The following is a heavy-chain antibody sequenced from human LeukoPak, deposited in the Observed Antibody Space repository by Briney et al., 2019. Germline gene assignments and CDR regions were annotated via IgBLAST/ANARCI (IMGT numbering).Heavy chain of an antibody. J-gene: IGHJ4*02. Sequence: GASVKVSCKAFGYPFSTYDIYWVRQATGQGLEWMGWMNPNSGNTGYAQKFQGRVTMTRNTSISTAYMALSSLRSDDTAVYYCARDVSGSYPDWGQGTLVTVSS. CDR2: MNPNSGNT. D-gene: IGHD1-26*01. CDR3: ARDVSGSYPD. V-gene: IGHV1-8*01. CDR1: GYPFSTYD.